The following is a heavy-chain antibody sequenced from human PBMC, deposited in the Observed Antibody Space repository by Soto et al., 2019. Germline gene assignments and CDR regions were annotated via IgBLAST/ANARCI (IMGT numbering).Heavy chain of an antibody. CDR2: ISWDSSTI. Sequence: EVQLVESGGGLVQPGRSLRLSCAASGFTFDNCGMHWVRQAPGKGLEWVAGISWDSSTIGYADSVKGRFIISRDDAKSPLYLQMDSLRGEDTALYYCVQGRYPTMATPLDHWGQGTQVIVSS. J-gene: IGHJ4*02. D-gene: IGHD2-15*01. V-gene: IGHV3-9*01. CDR3: VQGRYPTMATPLDH. CDR1: GFTFDNCG.